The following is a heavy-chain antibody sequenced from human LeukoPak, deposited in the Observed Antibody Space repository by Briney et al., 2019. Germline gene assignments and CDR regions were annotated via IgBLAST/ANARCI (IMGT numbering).Heavy chain of an antibody. Sequence: GGSLRLSCAASGFTFSSYGMHWVRQAPGKGLEWVAVIWYDGSNKYYADSVKGRFTISRDNSKNTLYPQMNSLRAEDTAVYYCAKDEERTGYSSGWYWYYYYYYMDVWGKGTTVTVSS. CDR3: AKDEERTGYSSGWYWYYYYYYMDV. V-gene: IGHV3-33*06. J-gene: IGHJ6*03. CDR1: GFTFSSYG. D-gene: IGHD6-19*01. CDR2: IWYDGSNK.